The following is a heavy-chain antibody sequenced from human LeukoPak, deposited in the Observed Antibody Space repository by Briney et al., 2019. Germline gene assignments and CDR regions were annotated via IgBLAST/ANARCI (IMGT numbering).Heavy chain of an antibody. CDR2: ISGSGGST. J-gene: IGHJ4*02. CDR3: AKDNGYCSGGSCYSEVGVDY. V-gene: IGHV3-23*01. Sequence: PGGSLRLSCAASGFTFSSYAMSWVRQAPGKGLEWVSAISGSGGSTYYADSVKGRLTISRDNSKNTLYLQMNSLRAEDTAVYYCAKDNGYCSGGSCYSEVGVDYWGQGTLVTVSS. CDR1: GFTFSSYA. D-gene: IGHD2-15*01.